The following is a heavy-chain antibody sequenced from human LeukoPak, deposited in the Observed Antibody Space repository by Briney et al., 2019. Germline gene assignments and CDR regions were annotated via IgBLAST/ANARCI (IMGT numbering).Heavy chain of an antibody. D-gene: IGHD2-15*01. Sequence: GGSLRLSCAASGFTFSSYAMSWVRQAPGKGLEWVSAISGSGGGTYYADSVKGRFTISRDNSKNTLYLQMDSLRAEDTAVYYCAKAQGYCSGGTCYSGDYWGQGTLVTVSS. V-gene: IGHV3-23*01. CDR1: GFTFSSYA. CDR3: AKAQGYCSGGTCYSGDY. J-gene: IGHJ4*02. CDR2: ISGSGGGT.